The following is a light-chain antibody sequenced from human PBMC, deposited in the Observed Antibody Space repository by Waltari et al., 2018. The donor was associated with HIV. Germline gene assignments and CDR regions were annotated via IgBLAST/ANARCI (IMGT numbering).Light chain of an antibody. CDR3: QQYGSSPWT. Sequence: EIVLTQSPGTLSLSPGDRATLSCRASQSVSSRYVAWYQQEAGQAPRLVIYGASSRAAGIQDRFSGSGSGTDFTLTISRLEPEDFAVYYCQQYGSSPWTFGQGTKVEIK. J-gene: IGKJ1*01. V-gene: IGKV3-20*01. CDR1: QSVSSRY. CDR2: GAS.